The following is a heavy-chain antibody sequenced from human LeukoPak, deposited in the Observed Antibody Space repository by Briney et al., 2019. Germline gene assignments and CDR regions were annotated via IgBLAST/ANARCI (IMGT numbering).Heavy chain of an antibody. CDR3: ARRYCSGGSCYYFDC. Sequence: GGSLRLSCAASGFTFSTYWMSWIRQAPGKGLEWVANINQDGSEKNYVHSMRGRFTISRDNAKNSLYLQMNTLRAEDTAFYYCARRYCSGGSCYYFDCWGQGTLVTVSS. CDR1: GFTFSTYW. V-gene: IGHV3-7*04. CDR2: INQDGSEK. J-gene: IGHJ4*02. D-gene: IGHD2-15*01.